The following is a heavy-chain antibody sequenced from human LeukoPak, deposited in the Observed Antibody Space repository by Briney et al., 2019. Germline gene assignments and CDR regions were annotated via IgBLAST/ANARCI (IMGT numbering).Heavy chain of an antibody. V-gene: IGHV1-69*05. Sequence: GASVKVSCKASGGTFSSYAISWVRQAPGQGLEWMGGIIPIFGTANYAQKFQGRVTITTDEFTSTAYMELSSLRSEDTAVYYCARGTCSSTSCYTGGNYYYYYYMDVWGKGTTVTVSS. CDR3: ARGTCSSTSCYTGGNYYYYYYMDV. J-gene: IGHJ6*03. CDR1: GGTFSSYA. CDR2: IIPIFGTA. D-gene: IGHD2-2*02.